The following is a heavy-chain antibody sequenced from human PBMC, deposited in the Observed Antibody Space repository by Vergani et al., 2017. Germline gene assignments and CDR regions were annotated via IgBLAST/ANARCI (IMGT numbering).Heavy chain of an antibody. CDR1: GFTFSGSA. CDR2: IRSKANSYAT. CDR3: VKGGYSSGWYGFDY. V-gene: IGHV3-73*02. Sequence: EVQLVESGGGLVQPGGSLKLSCAASGFTFSGSAMHWVRQAPGKGLEWVGRIRSKANSYATAYAASVKGRFTISRDDSKNTEYLQMNSLKTEDTAMYYYVKGGYSSGWYGFDYWGQGTLVTVSS. D-gene: IGHD6-19*01. J-gene: IGHJ4*02.